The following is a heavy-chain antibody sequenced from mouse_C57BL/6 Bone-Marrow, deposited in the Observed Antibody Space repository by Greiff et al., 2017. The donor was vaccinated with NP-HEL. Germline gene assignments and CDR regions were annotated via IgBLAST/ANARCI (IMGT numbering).Heavy chain of an antibody. J-gene: IGHJ2*01. CDR1: GYTFTDYY. CDR2: IFPGSGSP. CDR3: ARRAAVDY. V-gene: IGHV1-75*01. Sequence: QVQLQQSGPELVKPGASVPISFPASGYTFTDYYINWVKQRPGQGLEWIGWIFPGSGSPFCNEKFKGKATLTVDKSSSTAYMLLSSLTAEDAAVYFCARRAAVDYWGQGTTLTVSA. D-gene: IGHD3-1*01.